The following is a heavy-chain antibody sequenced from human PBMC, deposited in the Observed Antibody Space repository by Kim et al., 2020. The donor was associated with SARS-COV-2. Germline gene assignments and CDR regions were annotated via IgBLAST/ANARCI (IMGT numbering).Heavy chain of an antibody. J-gene: IGHJ4*02. CDR1: GHPITSGYF. V-gene: IGHV4-38-2*02. Sequence: SETLSLTCTVSGHPITSGYFWGWIRQSPGKGLEWLGSIYQSGTTYYNPSSKSRVTISIDTSKSQFSLRLNSVTAADTAVYYCTSKYYYDSSGYYYADWWGEGTLVTVSS. CDR3: TSKYYYDSSGYYYADW. CDR2: IYQSGTT. D-gene: IGHD3-22*01.